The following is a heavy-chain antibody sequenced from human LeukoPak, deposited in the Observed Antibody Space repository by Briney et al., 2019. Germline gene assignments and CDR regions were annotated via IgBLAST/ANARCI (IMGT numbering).Heavy chain of an antibody. J-gene: IGHJ4*02. CDR1: GFNFHYYA. V-gene: IGHV3-30-3*01. D-gene: IGHD3-10*01. Sequence: GRSLRLSCAASGFNFHYYAMHWVRQAPGKGLEWVAVISYDGTNEYYADSVKGRLTISRDNSKNTLYMQMNSLRPEDTAVYYCARPIDNGSGSYYFPSWGQGTLVTVSS. CDR3: ARPIDNGSGSYYFPS. CDR2: ISYDGTNE.